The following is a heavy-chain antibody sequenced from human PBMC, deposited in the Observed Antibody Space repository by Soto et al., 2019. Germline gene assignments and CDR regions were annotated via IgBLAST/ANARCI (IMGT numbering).Heavy chain of an antibody. J-gene: IGHJ3*02. CDR3: ARKDYYDSSGQPGAFDI. D-gene: IGHD3-22*01. CDR2: IYYSGST. Sequence: QVQLQESGPGLVKPSQTLSLTCTVSGGSISSGGYYWSWIRQHPGKGLEWIGYIYYSGSTYSNPSLKSRVTISVDTSKNQFSLKLSSVTAADTAVYYCARKDYYDSSGQPGAFDIWGQGTMVTVSS. V-gene: IGHV4-31*03. CDR1: GGSISSGGYY.